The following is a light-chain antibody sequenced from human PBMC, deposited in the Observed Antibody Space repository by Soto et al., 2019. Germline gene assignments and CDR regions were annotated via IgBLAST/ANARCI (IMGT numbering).Light chain of an antibody. CDR2: EVV. J-gene: IGLJ1*01. V-gene: IGLV2-8*01. CDR1: KSDIGVYDF. Sequence: QYVLTQHPSASGSPGQSVTISCTGTKSDIGVYDFVSWYQHHPGKAPRLIIYEVVQRPSGVPDRFSGSKSGNTASLTVSGLQAADEADYFCKSYAGSNTYVFGSGTKVTV. CDR3: KSYAGSNTYV.